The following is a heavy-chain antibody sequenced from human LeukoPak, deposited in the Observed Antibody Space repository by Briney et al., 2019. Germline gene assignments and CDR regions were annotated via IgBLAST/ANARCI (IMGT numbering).Heavy chain of an antibody. D-gene: IGHD5-12*01. CDR2: ISFDGSNT. CDR1: GFTFSSYA. Sequence: GGSLRLSCVASGFTFSSYAIHWVRQAPGKGLEWVAVISFDGSNTYYADSLKGRFTISRDNSKNTLYLQMHSLRAEDTAVYYCAREEYSAYRHYFDFWGQGTLVTVSS. CDR3: AREEYSAYRHYFDF. J-gene: IGHJ4*02. V-gene: IGHV3-30-3*01.